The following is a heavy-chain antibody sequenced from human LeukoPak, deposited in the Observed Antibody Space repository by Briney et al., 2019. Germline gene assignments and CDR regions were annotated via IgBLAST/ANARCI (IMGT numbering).Heavy chain of an antibody. Sequence: ASVTVSCKASGYTFTGYYMHWVRRAPGQGLEWMGWINPNSGGTNYAQKFQGRVTMTRDTSISTAYMELSRLRSDDTAVYFCARGPYSYDSSGAFDIWGQGTMVTVSS. J-gene: IGHJ3*02. CDR1: GYTFTGYY. D-gene: IGHD3-22*01. CDR2: INPNSGGT. CDR3: ARGPYSYDSSGAFDI. V-gene: IGHV1-2*02.